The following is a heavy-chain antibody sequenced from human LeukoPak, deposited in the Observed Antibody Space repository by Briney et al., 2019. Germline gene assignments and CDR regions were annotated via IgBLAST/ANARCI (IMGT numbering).Heavy chain of an antibody. D-gene: IGHD2-15*01. Sequence: GRSLRLSCAASGFTFSSYGMHWVRQAPGKGLEWVAVISYDGSNKYYADSVKGRFTISRDNSKNTLYLQMNSLRAEDTAVYYCAKVTGQDIVVVVAASLGYWGQGTLVTVSS. V-gene: IGHV3-30*18. J-gene: IGHJ4*02. CDR1: GFTFSSYG. CDR3: AKVTGQDIVVVVAASLGY. CDR2: ISYDGSNK.